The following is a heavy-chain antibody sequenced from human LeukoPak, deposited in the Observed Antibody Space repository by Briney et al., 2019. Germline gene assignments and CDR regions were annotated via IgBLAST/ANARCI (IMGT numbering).Heavy chain of an antibody. CDR1: GGSISSSNYY. CDR2: IYYSGST. CDR3: ASNRQLAYFDY. D-gene: IGHD1-1*01. Sequence: PSETLSLTCTVSGGSISSSNYYWAWIRQPPGKGLEWIGSIYYSGSTYYSPSLKSRVTISVDTSKNQFSLKLSSVTAADTAVYYCASNRQLAYFDYWGQGTLVTVSS. V-gene: IGHV4-39*01. J-gene: IGHJ4*02.